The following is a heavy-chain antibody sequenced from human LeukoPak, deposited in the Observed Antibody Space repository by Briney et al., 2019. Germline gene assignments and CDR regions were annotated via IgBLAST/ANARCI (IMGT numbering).Heavy chain of an antibody. CDR3: ARALLWFGEPSHIDY. J-gene: IGHJ4*02. D-gene: IGHD3-10*01. Sequence: ASVKVSWKASGYTFTSYGISWVRQAPGQGLEWMEWITAYNDNTNYAQKLQGRVTMTTDTSTSTAYMELRSLRSDDTAVYYCARALLWFGEPSHIDYWGQGTLVTASS. V-gene: IGHV1-18*01. CDR2: ITAYNDNT. CDR1: GYTFTSYG.